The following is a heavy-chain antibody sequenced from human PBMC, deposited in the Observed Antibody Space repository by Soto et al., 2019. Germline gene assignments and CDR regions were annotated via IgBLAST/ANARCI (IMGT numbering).Heavy chain of an antibody. Sequence: ASVKVSCKASVYTFTSYDINWVRQATGQGLEWMGWMNPNSGNTGYAQKFQGRVTMTRNTSISTAYMELSSLRSEDTAVYYCAGTFIEKYNWNYYPFNWFDPWGQGTLVTVSS. V-gene: IGHV1-8*01. J-gene: IGHJ5*02. CDR2: MNPNSGNT. D-gene: IGHD1-20*01. CDR3: AGTFIEKYNWNYYPFNWFDP. CDR1: VYTFTSYD.